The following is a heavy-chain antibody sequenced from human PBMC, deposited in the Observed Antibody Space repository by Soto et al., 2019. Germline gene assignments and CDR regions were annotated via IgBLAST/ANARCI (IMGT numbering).Heavy chain of an antibody. D-gene: IGHD3-10*01. CDR1: GFTFNNYA. J-gene: IGHJ4*02. CDR2: ISGGGDTT. V-gene: IGHV3-23*01. CDR3: AKGRGGSGSLTHRVDF. Sequence: EVQLLESGGGLVQPGGSLRLSCAASGFTFNNYAMTWVRQAPGKGLEWVSAISGGGDTTSYADSVKGRFTVSSDGSKNTLYLQMSILRAEDTALYYCAKGRGGSGSLTHRVDFWGQGTLVTVSS.